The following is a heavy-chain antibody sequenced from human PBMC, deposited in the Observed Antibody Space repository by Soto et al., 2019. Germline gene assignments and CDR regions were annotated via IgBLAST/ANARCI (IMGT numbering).Heavy chain of an antibody. CDR3: ARADIDSSGYYYFPPDY. Sequence: LRLSCAASVFTFSIYWMHCVRQAPGKGLVWVSRINSDGSSTSYADSVKGRFTISRDNAKNTLYLQMNSLRAEDTAVYYCARADIDSSGYYYFPPDYWGQGTLVTVSS. J-gene: IGHJ4*02. D-gene: IGHD3-22*01. CDR2: INSDGSST. V-gene: IGHV3-74*01. CDR1: VFTFSIYW.